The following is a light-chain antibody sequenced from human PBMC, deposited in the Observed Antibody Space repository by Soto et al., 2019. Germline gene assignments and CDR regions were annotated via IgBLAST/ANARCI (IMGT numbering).Light chain of an antibody. CDR3: QQSYSTPIT. CDR1: QSISSY. V-gene: IGKV1-39*01. CDR2: AAS. Sequence: DIQMTQSPSSLSASVGDRVTITCRASQSISSYLNWYQQKPGKAPKLLIYAASSLQSGVSSRFSGSGSGTDFTLTISSLQPEDFATYYCQQSYSTPITFGQGTRL. J-gene: IGKJ5*01.